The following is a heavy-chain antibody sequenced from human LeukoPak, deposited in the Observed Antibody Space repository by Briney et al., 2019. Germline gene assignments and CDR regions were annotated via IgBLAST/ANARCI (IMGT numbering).Heavy chain of an antibody. J-gene: IGHJ4*02. V-gene: IGHV4-4*02. CDR1: GDSISGSNW. Sequence: PSETLSLTCAVSGDSISGSNWWTWVRQPPGKGLEWIGEIYHSGSTNYNPSLKSRVTISVDKSKNQFSLKLSSVTAADTAVYYCARAGGVYSSSYGIDYWGQGTLVTVSS. D-gene: IGHD6-6*01. CDR3: ARAGGVYSSSYGIDY. CDR2: IYHSGST.